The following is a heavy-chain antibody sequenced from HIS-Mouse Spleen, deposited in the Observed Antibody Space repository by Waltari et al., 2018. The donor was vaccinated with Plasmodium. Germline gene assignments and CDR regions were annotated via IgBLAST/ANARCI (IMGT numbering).Heavy chain of an antibody. V-gene: IGHV4-34*01. CDR1: GGSFSGYY. CDR3: ARGPGYSSGWYYFDY. Sequence: QVQLQQWGAGLLKPSETLSLTCAVYGGSFSGYYWSWIRQPPGKGLEWIGEINHGGRTNNNPSRKSGVTISVDTSKNQFSLKLSSVTAADTAVYYCARGPGYSSGWYYFDYRGQGTLVTVSS. D-gene: IGHD6-19*01. CDR2: INHGGRT. J-gene: IGHJ4*02.